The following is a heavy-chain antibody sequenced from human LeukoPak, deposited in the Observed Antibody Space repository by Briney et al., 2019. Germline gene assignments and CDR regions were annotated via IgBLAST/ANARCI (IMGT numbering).Heavy chain of an antibody. Sequence: PSETLSLTCTVSGGSISSSSYYWGWIRQPPGKGLEWIGSIYYSGSTYYNPSLKSRVTISVDTSKNQFSLKLSSVTAADTAVYYCARHWPTVTPFDYWGQGTLVTVFS. CDR1: GGSISSSSYY. J-gene: IGHJ4*02. V-gene: IGHV4-39*01. CDR3: ARHWPTVTPFDY. CDR2: IYYSGST. D-gene: IGHD4-17*01.